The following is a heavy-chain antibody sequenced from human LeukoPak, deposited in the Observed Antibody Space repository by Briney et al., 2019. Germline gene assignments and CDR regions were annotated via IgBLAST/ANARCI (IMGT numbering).Heavy chain of an antibody. CDR1: GGSISSSSYY. D-gene: IGHD2-2*02. J-gene: IGHJ5*02. Sequence: SETLSLTCTVSGGSISSSSYYWGRIRQPPGKGLEWIGSIYYRGSTYYNPSLKSRVTISVDTSKNQFSLKLSSVTAADTAVYYCARAPNCSSTSCYRGNNWFDPWGQGTLVTVSS. V-gene: IGHV4-39*07. CDR2: IYYRGST. CDR3: ARAPNCSSTSCYRGNNWFDP.